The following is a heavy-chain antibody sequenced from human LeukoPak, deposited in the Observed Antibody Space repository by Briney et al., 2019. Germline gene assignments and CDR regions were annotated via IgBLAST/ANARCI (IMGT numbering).Heavy chain of an antibody. Sequence: GGSLRLPCEASGFTFNTYPMHWVRQAPGKGLEWVAMISYDGSNKHHADSVKGRFTITRDNSKNTLSLQMNSLSAEDTAVYYCARAAPEFYGMDVWGKGTTVTVSS. CDR2: ISYDGSNK. V-gene: IGHV3-30*04. D-gene: IGHD3-10*01. J-gene: IGHJ6*04. CDR1: GFTFNTYP. CDR3: ARAAPEFYGMDV.